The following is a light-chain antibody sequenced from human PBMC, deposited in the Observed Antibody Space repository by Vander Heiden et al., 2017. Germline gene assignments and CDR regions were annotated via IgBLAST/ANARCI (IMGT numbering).Light chain of an antibody. Sequence: QSLLTQPPAASGTPPQSVTISCSGGSSNIGSNTVHWYQKLPGEAPKVLIYSNDQRPSGVPARFSGSKSGTSASLAISGLQSEDEADYYCVAWDDNLNVVFGGGTKLTVL. CDR2: SND. V-gene: IGLV1-44*01. CDR3: VAWDDNLNVV. CDR1: SSNIGSNT. J-gene: IGLJ2*01.